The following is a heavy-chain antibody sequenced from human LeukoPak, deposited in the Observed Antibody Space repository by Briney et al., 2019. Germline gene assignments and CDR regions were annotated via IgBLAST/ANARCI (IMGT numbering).Heavy chain of an antibody. CDR2: IPYDGSDK. D-gene: IGHD3-3*01. Sequence: GGSLRLSCAASGFTFSAFGMHWVRQAPGKGLEWVTFIPYDGSDKYYADSVKGRFTISRDNSKNTLYLQMNNMRTEDTAVYYCARDYGYYDFWSGYFNYYYYMDVWGKGTTVTVSS. V-gene: IGHV3-30*19. CDR3: ARDYGYYDFWSGYFNYYYYMDV. J-gene: IGHJ6*03. CDR1: GFTFSAFG.